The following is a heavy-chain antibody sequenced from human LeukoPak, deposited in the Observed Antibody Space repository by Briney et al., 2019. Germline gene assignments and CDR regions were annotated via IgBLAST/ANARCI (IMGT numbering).Heavy chain of an antibody. J-gene: IGHJ4*02. D-gene: IGHD3-10*01. CDR1: GGSISTNAYY. CDR2: IHHTGTT. V-gene: IGHV4-39*07. CDR3: ARVTYNGYQHFDY. Sequence: PSETLSLTCTVSGGSISTNAYYWGWIRQPPGKGLEWITEIHHTGTTYYTPSLKSRVTMSVDKSNNHFSLKLNSVTAADTAVYYCARVTYNGYQHFDYWGQGILVTVSS.